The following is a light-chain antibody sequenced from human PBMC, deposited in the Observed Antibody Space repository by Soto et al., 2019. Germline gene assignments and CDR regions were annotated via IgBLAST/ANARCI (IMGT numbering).Light chain of an antibody. CDR2: DVS. CDR3: SSYTSRGTDV. V-gene: IGLV2-14*01. Sequence: QSALTQPASVSGSPGQSITISCSGTSSDVGAYNYVSWYQQHPCKAPKLMIYDVSNRPSGISNRFAGSKSGNTASLTISGLQHEDEDDYYCSSYTSRGTDVFGTVTKLTVL. J-gene: IGLJ1*01. CDR1: SSDVGAYNY.